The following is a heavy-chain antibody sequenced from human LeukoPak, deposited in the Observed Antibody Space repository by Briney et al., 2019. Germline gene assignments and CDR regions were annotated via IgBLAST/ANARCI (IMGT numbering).Heavy chain of an antibody. J-gene: IGHJ6*03. CDR2: IKTNTGNP. Sequence: GASVKVPCKASGYTFSSYVMNWVRQAPGQGLEWMGWIKTNTGNPTYAQGFTGRFVFSLDTSVSTAYLQISSLKAEDTAVYYCARSGAPLYYYYMDVWGKGTTVTVSS. CDR3: ARSGAPLYYYYMDV. CDR1: GYTFSSYV. D-gene: IGHD3-10*01. V-gene: IGHV7-4-1*02.